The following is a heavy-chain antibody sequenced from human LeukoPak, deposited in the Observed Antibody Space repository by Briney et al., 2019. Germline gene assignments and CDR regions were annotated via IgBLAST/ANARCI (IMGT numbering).Heavy chain of an antibody. V-gene: IGHV3-30*01. CDR3: ARESRLDY. Sequence: GGSLRLSCAASGFTFSSYAMHWVRQAPGKGLEWVAVISYDGRNKYYADSVKGRFTISRDNSKNTLYLQMNSVRAEDTAVYYCARESRLDYWGQGTLVTVSS. CDR1: GFTFSSYA. J-gene: IGHJ4*02. D-gene: IGHD3-16*01. CDR2: ISYDGRNK.